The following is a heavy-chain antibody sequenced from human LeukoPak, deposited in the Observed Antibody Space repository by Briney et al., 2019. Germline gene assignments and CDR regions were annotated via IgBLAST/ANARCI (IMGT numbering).Heavy chain of an antibody. D-gene: IGHD2-15*01. V-gene: IGHV4-31*03. J-gene: IGHJ4*02. CDR1: GGSISSGGYS. Sequence: SQTLSLTCTVSGGSISSGGYSWRWIRQHPGKGLEWIGYIYYSGTTYYNPSLRSRVTISVDTSKNQFSLRLSSVTAADTAVYYCARFGPPNCSGGSCLFDYWGQGTLVTVSS. CDR3: ARFGPPNCSGGSCLFDY. CDR2: IYYSGTT.